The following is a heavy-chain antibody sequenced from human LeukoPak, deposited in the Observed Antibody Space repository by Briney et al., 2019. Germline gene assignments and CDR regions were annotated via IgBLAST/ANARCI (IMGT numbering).Heavy chain of an antibody. J-gene: IGHJ5*02. CDR2: IYYSGST. Sequence: SETLSLTCTVSGGSISSYYWSWIRQPPGKGLEWIGYIYYSGSTNYNPSLKSRVTLSVDTSKNQFSLKLSSVTAADTAVYYCAREVTYYYGSGSQNNWFDPWGQGTLVTVSS. D-gene: IGHD3-10*01. V-gene: IGHV4-59*01. CDR1: GGSISSYY. CDR3: AREVTYYYGSGSQNNWFDP.